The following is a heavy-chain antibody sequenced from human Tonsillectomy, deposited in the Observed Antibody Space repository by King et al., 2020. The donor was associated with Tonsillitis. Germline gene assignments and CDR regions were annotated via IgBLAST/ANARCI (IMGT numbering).Heavy chain of an antibody. V-gene: IGHV3-23*04. CDR3: VKYPLDRIRWYLGY. D-gene: IGHD6-13*01. J-gene: IGHJ4*02. CDR1: GFSFNNHA. CDR2: VSDIGDVT. Sequence: VQLVESGGGLVQPGGSLRLSCSVSGFSFNNHAMGWVRQAPGKGLEWVSAVSDIGDVTYYADSVKGRFTISRDNSKNTLYLQINTLRAEDTASYYCVKYPLDRIRWYLGYWGQGTLVTVSS.